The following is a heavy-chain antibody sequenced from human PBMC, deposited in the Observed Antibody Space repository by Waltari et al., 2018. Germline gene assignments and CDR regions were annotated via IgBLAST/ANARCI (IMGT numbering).Heavy chain of an antibody. CDR1: GFTFSSYW. J-gene: IGHJ3*02. D-gene: IGHD6-13*01. CDR2: IKQDGSEK. CDR3: ARDPDSSSSDAFDI. V-gene: IGHV3-7*01. Sequence: EVQLVESGGGLVQPGESLRLACAASGFTFSSYWMTWVRPAPGKGLEWVANIKQDGSEKYYVDSVKGRFTVSRDNAKNSLYLQMNSLRAEDTAVYYCARDPDSSSSDAFDIWGQGTMVTVSS.